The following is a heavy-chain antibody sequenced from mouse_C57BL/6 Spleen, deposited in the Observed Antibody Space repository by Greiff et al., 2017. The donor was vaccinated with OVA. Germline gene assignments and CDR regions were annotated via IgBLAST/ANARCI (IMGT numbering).Heavy chain of an antibody. CDR3: ARDSYCDY. CDR1: GYSFTGYY. CDR2: INPSTGGT. J-gene: IGHJ2*01. V-gene: IGHV1-42*01. Sequence: EVQLQQSGPELVKHGASVKISCKASGYSFTGYYMNWVKQSPEKSLEWIGEINPSTGGTTYNQKFKAKATLTVDKSSSTAYMQLKSLTSEDSAVYYCARDSYCDYWGQGTTLTVSS.